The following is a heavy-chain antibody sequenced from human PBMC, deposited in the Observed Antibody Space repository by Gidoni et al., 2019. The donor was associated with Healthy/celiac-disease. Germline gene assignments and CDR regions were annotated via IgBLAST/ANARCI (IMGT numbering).Heavy chain of an antibody. D-gene: IGHD3-10*01. CDR3: AKDLPRGFGQTPTDAFDI. J-gene: IGHJ3*02. CDR2: IIVSGGST. Sequence: EVPLLESGGGLVQTGGSLRVSCAAHGFTLSRYAMSLVRQASGKALEWFSAIIVSGGSTYYADSVKGRFTISRDNSKNTLYLQMNSLRAEDTAVYYCAKDLPRGFGQTPTDAFDIWGQGTMFTVSS. CDR1: GFTLSRYA. V-gene: IGHV3-23*01.